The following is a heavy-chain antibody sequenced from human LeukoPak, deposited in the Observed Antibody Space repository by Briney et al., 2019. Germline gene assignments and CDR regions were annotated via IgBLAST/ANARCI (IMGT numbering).Heavy chain of an antibody. CDR1: GGSISSYY. V-gene: IGHV4-59*08. CDR2: SYYSGST. D-gene: IGHD3-16*01. CDR3: ARHGGVSGTYFPPHHYGMDV. Sequence: SETLSLTCTVSGGSISSYYWSWIRQPPGKGLEWIGYSYYSGSTNYNPSLKSRATISIDTSKNQFSLRLSSVTAADTAVYYCARHGGVSGTYFPPHHYGMDVWGQGTTVTVSS. J-gene: IGHJ6*02.